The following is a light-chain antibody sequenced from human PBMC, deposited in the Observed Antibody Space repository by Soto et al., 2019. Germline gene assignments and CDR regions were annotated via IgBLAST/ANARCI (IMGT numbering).Light chain of an antibody. Sequence: EIVLTQSPGTLSVSPGERATLSCRASQSVSSNLAWYQQKPGQAPRLLIYGASSRATGIPDRFSGSGSGTDFTLTISRLEPEDFAVYYCQQYDSSPKTFGQGTKVDIK. CDR3: QQYDSSPKT. J-gene: IGKJ1*01. V-gene: IGKV3-20*01. CDR1: QSVSSN. CDR2: GAS.